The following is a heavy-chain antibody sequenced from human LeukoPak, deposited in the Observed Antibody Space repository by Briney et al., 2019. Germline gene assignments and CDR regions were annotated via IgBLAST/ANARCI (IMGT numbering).Heavy chain of an antibody. Sequence: ASVKVSCKASGYTFTSYCMHWVRQAPGQGLEWMGIINPSGGSTSYAQKFQGRVTMTRDTSTSTVYMELSSLRSEDTAVYYCARVARIAVAGTSDFGYWGQGTLVTVSS. D-gene: IGHD6-19*01. J-gene: IGHJ4*02. V-gene: IGHV1-46*01. CDR2: INPSGGST. CDR3: ARVARIAVAGTSDFGY. CDR1: GYTFTSYC.